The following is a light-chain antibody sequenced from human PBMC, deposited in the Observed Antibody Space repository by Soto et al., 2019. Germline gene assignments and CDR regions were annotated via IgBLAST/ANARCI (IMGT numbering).Light chain of an antibody. CDR2: GAT. CDR3: QQYASSPVT. J-gene: IGKJ2*01. CDR1: QSVRSSY. V-gene: IGKV3-20*01. Sequence: EIVLTQSPGTLSLSPGERATLFCRASQSVRSSYLAWYQQKPGQAPSLLIYGATNRAIGIPDRFSGSGSGTDFTLTISRLEPEDFAVYYCQQYASSPVTFGQGTKLEIK.